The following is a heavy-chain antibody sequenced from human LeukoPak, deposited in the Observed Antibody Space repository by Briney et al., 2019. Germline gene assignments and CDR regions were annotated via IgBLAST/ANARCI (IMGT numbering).Heavy chain of an antibody. J-gene: IGHJ5*02. V-gene: IGHV3-23*01. Sequence: PGGSLRLSCAASGFTFSSYAMSWVRQAPGKGLEWVSAISGSGGSTYYADSVKGRFTISRDNSKNTLYLQMNSLRAGDTAVYYCAKDRIAARTFDPWGQGTLVTVSS. CDR1: GFTFSSYA. CDR3: AKDRIAARTFDP. CDR2: ISGSGGST. D-gene: IGHD6-6*01.